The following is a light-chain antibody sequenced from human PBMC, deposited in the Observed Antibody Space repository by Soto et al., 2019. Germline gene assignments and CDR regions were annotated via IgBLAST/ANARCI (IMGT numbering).Light chain of an antibody. J-gene: IGKJ2*01. CDR3: QQHSEWYT. Sequence: EIVLTQSPATLSLSPGERATLSCRASQSVSSYLAWYQHKPGQAPRLLIYDSSNRATGTPARFSGSGSGTDFTLTISSLEAEDVAVYYCQQHSEWYTFGPGTRLEIK. CDR2: DSS. V-gene: IGKV3-11*01. CDR1: QSVSSY.